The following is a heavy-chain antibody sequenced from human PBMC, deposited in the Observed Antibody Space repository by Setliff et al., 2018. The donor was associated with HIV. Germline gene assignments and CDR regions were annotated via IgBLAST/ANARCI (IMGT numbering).Heavy chain of an antibody. D-gene: IGHD6-19*01. CDR2: FDPEDGET. J-gene: IGHJ6*03. Sequence: GASVKVSCKISGYTLTELSIHWVRQAPGKGLEWMANFDPEDGETFYAQKFQGRLTMTEDTSASTAYMELSSLRSEDTAVYYCARVQTMAVAGTQYYYMDVWGKGTTVTVSS. CDR3: ARVQTMAVAGTQYYYMDV. CDR1: GYTLTELS. V-gene: IGHV1-24*01.